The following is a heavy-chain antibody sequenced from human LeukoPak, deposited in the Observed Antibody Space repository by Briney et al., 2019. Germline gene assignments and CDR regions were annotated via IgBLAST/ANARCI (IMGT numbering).Heavy chain of an antibody. J-gene: IGHJ5*02. CDR3: ARVGYDFWSGRSNWFDP. V-gene: IGHV4-34*01. CDR2: INHSGST. CDR1: GGSFSGYY. D-gene: IGHD3-3*01. Sequence: PSETLSLTCAVYGGSFSGYYWSWIRQPPGKGLEWIGEINHSGSTNYNPSLKSRVTISVDTSKNQFSLKLSSVTAADTAVYYCARVGYDFWSGRSNWFDPWGQGTLVTVSS.